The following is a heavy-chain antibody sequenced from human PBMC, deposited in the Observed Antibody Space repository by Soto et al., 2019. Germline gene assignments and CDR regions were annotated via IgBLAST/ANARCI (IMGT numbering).Heavy chain of an antibody. D-gene: IGHD3-10*02. J-gene: IGHJ6*02. V-gene: IGHV3-30-3*01. Sequence: PGGSLRLSCAASGFTFSSYAMHWVRQAPGKGLEWVAVISYDGSSKYYADSVKGRFTISRDNSKNTLYLQMNSLRAEDTAVYYCARMFGELFYGMDVWGQGTTVTVSS. CDR3: ARMFGELFYGMDV. CDR2: ISYDGSSK. CDR1: GFTFSSYA.